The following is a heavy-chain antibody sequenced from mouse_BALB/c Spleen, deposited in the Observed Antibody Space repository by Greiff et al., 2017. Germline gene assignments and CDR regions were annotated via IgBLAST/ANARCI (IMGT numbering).Heavy chain of an antibody. J-gene: IGHJ3*01. Sequence: EVKLMESGGGLVQPGGSLKLSCAASGFTFSSYTMSWVRQTPEKRLEWVAYISNGGGSTYYPDTVKGRFTISRDNAKNTLYLQMSSLKSEDTAMYYCARGIYDGYFAWFAYWGQGTLVTVSA. CDR2: ISNGGGST. V-gene: IGHV5-12-2*01. D-gene: IGHD2-3*01. CDR3: ARGIYDGYFAWFAY. CDR1: GFTFSSYT.